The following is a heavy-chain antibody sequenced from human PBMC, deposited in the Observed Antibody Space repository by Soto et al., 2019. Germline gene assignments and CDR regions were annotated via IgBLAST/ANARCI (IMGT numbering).Heavy chain of an antibody. Sequence: SETLSLTCAVSGGSISSGGYSWSWIRQPPGKGLEWIGYIYYSGSTNYNPSLKSRVTISVDTSKNQFSLKLSSVTAADTAVYYCARRPYDVAGSFYYFDYWGQGTLVTVSS. V-gene: IGHV4-61*08. D-gene: IGHD6-19*01. CDR3: ARRPYDVAGSFYYFDY. J-gene: IGHJ4*02. CDR2: IYYSGST. CDR1: GGSISSGGYS.